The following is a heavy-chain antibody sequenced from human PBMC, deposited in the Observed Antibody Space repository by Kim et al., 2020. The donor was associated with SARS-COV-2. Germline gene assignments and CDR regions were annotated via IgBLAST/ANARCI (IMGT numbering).Heavy chain of an antibody. D-gene: IGHD5-12*01. V-gene: IGHV1-18*01. CDR2: NT. Sequence: NTNYAQKLQGRVTMTTDTSTSTAYMELRSLRSDDTAVYYCARTPATAGDYWGQGTLVTVSS. CDR3: ARTPATAGDY. J-gene: IGHJ4*02.